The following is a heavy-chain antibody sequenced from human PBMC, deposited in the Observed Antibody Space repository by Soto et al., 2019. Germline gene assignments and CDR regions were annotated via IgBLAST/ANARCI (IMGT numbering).Heavy chain of an antibody. D-gene: IGHD2-2*01. CDR3: ARVVVVPDATDY. CDR2: ISSSGSYI. CDR1: GFFFRDFG. V-gene: IGHV3-21*01. J-gene: IGHJ4*02. Sequence: GGSLRLSCVASGFFFRDFGMHWVRQAPGKGLEWVSSISSSGSYIYYADSVKGRFTISRDNAKNSLYLQMNSLRAEDTAVYYCARVVVVPDATDYWGQGTLVTVSS.